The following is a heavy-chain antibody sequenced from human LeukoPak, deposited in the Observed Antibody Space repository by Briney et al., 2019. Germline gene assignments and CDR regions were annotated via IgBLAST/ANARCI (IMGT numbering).Heavy chain of an antibody. V-gene: IGHV1-69*13. CDR2: IIPIFGTA. CDR1: GGTFSSYA. CDR3: AICPPNDRLNRDYYFDY. J-gene: IGHJ4*02. Sequence: ASVKVSCKASGGTFSSYAISWVRQAPGQGLEWMGGIIPIFGTANYAQKFQGRVTITADESTSTAYMELSSLRSEDTAVYYCAICPPNDRLNRDYYFDYWGQGTLVTVSS. D-gene: IGHD3-9*01.